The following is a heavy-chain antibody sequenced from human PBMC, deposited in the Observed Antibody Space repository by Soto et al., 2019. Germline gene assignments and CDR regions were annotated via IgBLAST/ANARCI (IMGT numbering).Heavy chain of an antibody. D-gene: IGHD6-19*01. V-gene: IGHV3-21*01. CDR1: GFTFTSYS. CDR2: ISSSSSYI. Sequence: EVQLVESGGGLVKPGGSLRLACAASGFTFTSYSMNWVRQAPGKGLEWVSSISSSSSYIYYADPVMGRFAISPDNAQNSLYLQMNSLRAEDTGVYYCARDPGVAVTGSDAFDVWGQGTMVTVSS. J-gene: IGHJ3*01. CDR3: ARDPGVAVTGSDAFDV.